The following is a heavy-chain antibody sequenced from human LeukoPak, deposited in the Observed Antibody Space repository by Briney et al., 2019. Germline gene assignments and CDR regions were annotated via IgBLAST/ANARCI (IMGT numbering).Heavy chain of an antibody. Sequence: PGGSLTLSCAASGFTFSQYWMIWVRQAPGKGLEWVGNIKQDGSEKRYADSVRGRFSISRDNAQTSLYLQMNSLRAEDTAVYYCARASDPWLQLTWGQGTLVTVSS. CDR2: IKQDGSEK. D-gene: IGHD5-24*01. J-gene: IGHJ5*02. CDR3: ARASDPWLQLT. CDR1: GFTFSQYW. V-gene: IGHV3-7*05.